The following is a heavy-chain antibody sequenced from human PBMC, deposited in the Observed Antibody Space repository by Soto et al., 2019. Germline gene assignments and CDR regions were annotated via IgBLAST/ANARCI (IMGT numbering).Heavy chain of an antibody. CDR2: IYHSGST. V-gene: IGHV4-30-2*01. CDR3: ARGSTTQKVDS. Sequence: PSETPSLTCAVSGGSISSGGYSWSWIRQPPGKGLEWIGYIYHSGSTYYNPSLKSRVTISVDRSKNQFSLKLSSVTAADTAIYYCARGSTTQKVDSWGQGILVTVSS. CDR1: GGSISSGGYS. J-gene: IGHJ4*02.